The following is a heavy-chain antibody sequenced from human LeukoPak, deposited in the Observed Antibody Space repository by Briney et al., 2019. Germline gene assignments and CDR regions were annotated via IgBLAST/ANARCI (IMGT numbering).Heavy chain of an antibody. V-gene: IGHV3-21*01. D-gene: IGHD3-3*01. J-gene: IGHJ6*02. CDR1: GFTFSSYS. Sequence: PGGSLRLSCEASGFTFSSYSMNWVRQAPGQGLEWVSYIDSSGGHVYYVDSVKGRFTTSRDNPKNTLYLQMNSLRAEDTAVYFCAKDGVFDFWSRYPIGNYGMDVWGQGTTVTVSS. CDR3: AKDGVFDFWSRYPIGNYGMDV. CDR2: IDSSGGHV.